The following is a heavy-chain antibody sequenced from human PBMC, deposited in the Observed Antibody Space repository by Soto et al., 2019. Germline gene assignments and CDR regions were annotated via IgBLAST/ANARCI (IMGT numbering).Heavy chain of an antibody. CDR1: GFTFSNYA. Sequence: GGSLRLSCAASGFTFSNYAMTWVRQAPGKGLEWVSTISGSGDNTYYADSVRGRFTISRDNSKNTLYLQMNSLRAEDTAVYYCAKDVLRSYYLGFFDYWGQGTLVTVSS. CDR3: AKDVLRSYYLGFFDY. CDR2: ISGSGDNT. D-gene: IGHD1-26*01. V-gene: IGHV3-23*01. J-gene: IGHJ4*01.